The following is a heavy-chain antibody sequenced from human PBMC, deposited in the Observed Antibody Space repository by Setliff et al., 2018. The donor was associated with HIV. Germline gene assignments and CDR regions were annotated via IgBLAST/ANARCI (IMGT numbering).Heavy chain of an antibody. CDR1: GGSFSDYY. Sequence: SETLSLTCGIYGGSFSDYYWSWIRQPPGKGLEWIGEIDHRGRPKYNPSPNSRVTMSVDKSRNQFSLKVSSVTAADTAVYYCARVSITYWYSIPRDHYYYMDVWGEGTTVTVSS. CDR3: ARVSITYWYSIPRDHYYYMDV. V-gene: IGHV4-34*01. CDR2: IDHRGRP. D-gene: IGHD2-8*02. J-gene: IGHJ6*03.